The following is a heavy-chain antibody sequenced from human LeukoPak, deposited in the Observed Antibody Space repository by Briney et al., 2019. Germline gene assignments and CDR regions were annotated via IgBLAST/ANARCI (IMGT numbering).Heavy chain of an antibody. J-gene: IGHJ4*02. V-gene: IGHV3-49*04. CDR2: IRSKAYGGTT. Sequence: GGSLRLSGTASGFTFGDYAVTWVRQAPGKGLEWVGLIRSKAYGGTTEYAASVKGRFTISRDDSKSIAYLQMNSLKTEDTAVYCCNSLSASSPIDYWGQGTLVTVSS. CDR1: GFTFGDYA. CDR3: NSLSASSPIDY.